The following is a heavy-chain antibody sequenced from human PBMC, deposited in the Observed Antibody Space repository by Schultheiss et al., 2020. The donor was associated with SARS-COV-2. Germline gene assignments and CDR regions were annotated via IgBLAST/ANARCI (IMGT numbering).Heavy chain of an antibody. D-gene: IGHD3-22*01. V-gene: IGHV2-70*01. CDR3: ARMLSCYYDY. J-gene: IGHJ4*02. CDR1: GFSLSTNGMC. CDR2: IDWDDNK. Sequence: SGPTLVKPTPTLTLTCTFSGFSLSTNGMCVSWIRQPPGKALEWLALIDWDDNKYYNTSLKTRLTISKDTSKNQVVLTMTNMDPVDTSTFYCARMLSCYYDYWGQGTLVTVSS.